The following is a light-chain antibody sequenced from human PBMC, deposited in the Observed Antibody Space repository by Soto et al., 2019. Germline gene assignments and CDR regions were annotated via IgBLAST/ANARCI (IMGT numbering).Light chain of an antibody. V-gene: IGKV3-15*01. Sequence: RASQSVSSNLAWYQQKPGQAPRLLIYGVSTRATRLPARFSGSGTRTEPILRISSLPPGEFAVFHRQQNHDWPTLGPGTKVDIK. J-gene: IGKJ1*01. CDR3: QQNHDWPT. CDR2: GVS. CDR1: QSVSSN.